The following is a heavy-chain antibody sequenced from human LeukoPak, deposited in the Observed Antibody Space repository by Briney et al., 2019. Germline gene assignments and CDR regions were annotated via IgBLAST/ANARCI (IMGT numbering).Heavy chain of an antibody. V-gene: IGHV3-7*03. J-gene: IGHJ4*02. Sequence: GGSLRLSCVASGFTISSYWMHWVRQAPGKGLEWVANIKQDGSEEYYVDSVKGRSTISRDNAKNSLYLQMNSLRAEDTAVYYCARGYFDYWGQGILVTVSS. CDR1: GFTISSYW. CDR2: IKQDGSEE. CDR3: ARGYFDY.